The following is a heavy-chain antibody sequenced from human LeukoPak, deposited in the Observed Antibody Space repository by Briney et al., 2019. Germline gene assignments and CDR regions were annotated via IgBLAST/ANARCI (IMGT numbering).Heavy chain of an antibody. Sequence: GGSLRLSCAASGFTFTTYWMHWVRQAPGKGLVWVSHINSDGSWTSYADSVKGRFTISKDNAKYTVYLQMNNLRAEDTAVYYCVSFYETYWGRGTLVTVSS. CDR1: GFTFTTYW. D-gene: IGHD2-2*01. CDR2: INSDGSWT. V-gene: IGHV3-74*01. J-gene: IGHJ4*02. CDR3: VSFYETY.